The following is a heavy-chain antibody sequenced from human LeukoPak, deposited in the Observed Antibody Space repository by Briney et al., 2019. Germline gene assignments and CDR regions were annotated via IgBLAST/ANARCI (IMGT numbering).Heavy chain of an antibody. CDR3: ARDAPPSQTGTSPY. CDR2: ISTSSSYI. V-gene: IGHV3-21*01. Sequence: GGSLRLSCAASGFTFSSYSMNWVRQAPGKGLEWVSSISTSSSYIDYADSVKGRFTISRDSAKNSLYLQMNSLRAEDTAVYYCARDAPPSQTGTSPYWGQGTLVTVSS. CDR1: GFTFSSYS. D-gene: IGHD1-1*01. J-gene: IGHJ4*02.